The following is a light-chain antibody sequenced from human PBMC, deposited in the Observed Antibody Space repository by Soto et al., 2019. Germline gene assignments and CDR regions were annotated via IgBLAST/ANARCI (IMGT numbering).Light chain of an antibody. CDR3: QKYNTVPAT. V-gene: IGKV1-27*01. CDR2: SAS. Sequence: DIQMTQSPPSLSASVGDRVTITCRVSQGIGNSLAWYQQKPGTVPKLLIYSASTLQSGVPSRFSGSGSGTDFTLTISSLQPEDVAAYYCQKYNTVPATFGQGKRLEI. CDR1: QGIGNS. J-gene: IGKJ5*01.